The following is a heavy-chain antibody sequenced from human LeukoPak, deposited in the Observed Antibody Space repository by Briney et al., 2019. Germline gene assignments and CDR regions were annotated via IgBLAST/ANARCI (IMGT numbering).Heavy chain of an antibody. V-gene: IGHV3-7*01. CDR3: AREVGSGWPLNFDY. D-gene: IGHD6-19*01. J-gene: IGHJ4*02. CDR1: GFSFTDYW. Sequence: GGSLRLSCVASGFSFTDYWMNWVRQAPGKGLEWVANIKQDGSDKYYVDSVKGRFTISRDNAKNSLYLQMNSLGAEDTAVYYCAREVGSGWPLNFDYWGQGTLVTVSS. CDR2: IKQDGSDK.